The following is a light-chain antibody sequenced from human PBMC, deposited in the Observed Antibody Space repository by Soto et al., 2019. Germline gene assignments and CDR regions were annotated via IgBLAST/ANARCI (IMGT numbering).Light chain of an antibody. CDR1: QDIYIY. Sequence: DIQLTQSPSSLSASVGDRVTITCQASQDIYIYLNWYQQKPGKAPRLLIYDASNLEAGVPSRFSGSGSGTDFTLTISSLQTEDIATYYCQQYDNFVITFGQGTRLEIK. J-gene: IGKJ5*01. CDR3: QQYDNFVIT. CDR2: DAS. V-gene: IGKV1-33*01.